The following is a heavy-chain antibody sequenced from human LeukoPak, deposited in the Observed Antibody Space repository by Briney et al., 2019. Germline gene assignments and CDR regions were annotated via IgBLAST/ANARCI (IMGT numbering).Heavy chain of an antibody. J-gene: IGHJ4*02. D-gene: IGHD1-26*01. CDR2: IYTSGST. CDR3: ARVGGDYGDY. V-gene: IGHV4-4*07. CDR1: VGSLSSYY. Sequence: SETLSLTRTVSVGSLSSYYWSWIRQPAGKELEWIGRIYTSGSTNYNPSLKSRVTISVDKSKNQFSLKLSSVTAADTAVYYCARVGGDYGDYWGQGTLVTVSS.